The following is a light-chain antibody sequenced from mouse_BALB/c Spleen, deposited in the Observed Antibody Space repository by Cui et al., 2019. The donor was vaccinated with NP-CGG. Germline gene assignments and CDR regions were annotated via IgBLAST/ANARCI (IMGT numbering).Light chain of an antibody. CDR1: TGAVTTSNY. CDR3: ALWYSNHWV. Sequence: QAVVTQESALTTSPGETVTLTCRSSTGAVTTSNYANWVQEKPDHLFTGLIGGTNNRAPGVPARLSGSLIGDKAALTLTGAQTEDEAIYFCALWYSNHWVFGGGTKLTVL. V-gene: IGLV1*01. J-gene: IGLJ1*01. CDR2: GTN.